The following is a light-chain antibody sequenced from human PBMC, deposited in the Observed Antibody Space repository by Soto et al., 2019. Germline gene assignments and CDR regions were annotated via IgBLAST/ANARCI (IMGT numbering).Light chain of an antibody. CDR1: SSDVGTYNY. CDR2: QVS. J-gene: IGLJ1*01. Sequence: QSALTQPASVSGSPGQSITLSCTGTSSDVGTYNYVSWYQQHPGKAPKLMISQVSNRPSGVSNRFSGSKSGNTASLTISGLQAEDEVDYYCSSYTISSTYVFGTGTKVTVL. CDR3: SSYTISSTYV. V-gene: IGLV2-14*01.